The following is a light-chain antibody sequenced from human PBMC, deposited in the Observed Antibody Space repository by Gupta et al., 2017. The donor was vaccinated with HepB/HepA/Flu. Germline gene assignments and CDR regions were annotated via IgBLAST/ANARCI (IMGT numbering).Light chain of an antibody. CDR3: ETWDSNIRV. Sequence: QLMVTQSSSASASLGSSVKLTCPLGSGYSHYSIGWHQQQPGKAPRFLMKVESSGRYNKGSGIPDRFSGSSSGAARYLTISNLQSEDEADYYCETWDSNIRVFGGGTKLTVL. J-gene: IGLJ2*01. CDR2: VESSGRY. V-gene: IGLV4-60*03. CDR1: SGYSHYS.